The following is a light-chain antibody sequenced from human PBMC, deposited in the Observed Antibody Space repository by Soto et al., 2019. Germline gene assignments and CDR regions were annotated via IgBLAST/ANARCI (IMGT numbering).Light chain of an antibody. V-gene: IGKV3-20*01. CDR2: GAS. Sequence: EIGLKQSSGTLSLYPGERATLACRASQSVSSSYLAWYQQKPGQAPRLLIYGASTRATGIPARFSGSGSGTELTLTISSLQPDDFATYYCQQYNSYSTWTFGQGTKVDI. CDR3: QQYNSYSTWT. CDR1: QSVSSSY. J-gene: IGKJ1*01.